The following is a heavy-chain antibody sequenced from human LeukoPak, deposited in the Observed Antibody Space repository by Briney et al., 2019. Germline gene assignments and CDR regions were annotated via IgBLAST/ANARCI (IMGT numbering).Heavy chain of an antibody. D-gene: IGHD3-10*01. CDR1: GFTFSYYT. V-gene: IGHV3-23*01. CDR2: IRGIDNST. Sequence: GGSLRLSCAASGFTFSYYTMSWVRQASGKGLQWVSTIRGIDNSTYYADSVKGRFTISRDNSKNTLYLQMNSLRAEDTAVYYCARVMVRGVIITNIYWFDPWGQGTLVTVSS. J-gene: IGHJ5*02. CDR3: ARVMVRGVIITNIYWFDP.